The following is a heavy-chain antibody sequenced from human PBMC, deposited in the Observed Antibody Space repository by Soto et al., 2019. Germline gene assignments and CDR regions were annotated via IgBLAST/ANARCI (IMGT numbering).Heavy chain of an antibody. Sequence: SVKVSCKASGGTFSSYAISWVRQAPGQGLEWMGGIIPIFGTANYAQKFQGRVTITADKSTSTAYMELSSLRSEDTAVYYCARGSTYYYGSGSQSLSPWGQGTLVTVSS. CDR1: GGTFSSYA. J-gene: IGHJ5*02. D-gene: IGHD3-10*01. CDR2: IIPIFGTA. V-gene: IGHV1-69*06. CDR3: ARGSTYYYGSGSQSLSP.